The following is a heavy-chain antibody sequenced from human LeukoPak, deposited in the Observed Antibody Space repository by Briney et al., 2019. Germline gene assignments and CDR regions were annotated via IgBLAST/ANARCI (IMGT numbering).Heavy chain of an antibody. CDR1: GGSISSGGYY. V-gene: IGHV4-31*03. CDR2: IYYSGST. Sequence: SDTLSLTCTVSGGSISSGGYYWSWIRQHPGKGLEWIGYIYYSGSTYYNPSLKSRVTISVDTSKNQFSLNLSSVTAADTAVYYCAREPNIAARRCFVYWGQGTLVTVSS. D-gene: IGHD6-6*01. J-gene: IGHJ4*02. CDR3: AREPNIAARRCFVY.